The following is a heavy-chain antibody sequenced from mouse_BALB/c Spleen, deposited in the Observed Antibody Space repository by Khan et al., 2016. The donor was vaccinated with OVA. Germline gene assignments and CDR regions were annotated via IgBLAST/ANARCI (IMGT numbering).Heavy chain of an antibody. CDR3: ANGNYGWFDY. CDR2: ISSAATYT. CDR1: GFTFSTFV. V-gene: IGHV5-9-1*01. D-gene: IGHD2-1*01. J-gene: IGHJ3*01. Sequence: EVELVESGGGLVEPGGSLKLSCAASGFTFSTFVMSWVRQTPEKRLEWVATISSAATYTYYPASVKGRFNISRDNAKKTLYQQMNSLRSEDTAIYYCANGNYGWFDYWGEETLVTVSA.